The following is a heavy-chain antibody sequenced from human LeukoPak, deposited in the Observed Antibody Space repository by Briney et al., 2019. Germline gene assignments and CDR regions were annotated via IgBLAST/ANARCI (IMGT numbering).Heavy chain of an antibody. CDR1: GGSFSGYY. CDR3: ARFPRIQLWSSYGMDV. J-gene: IGHJ6*02. V-gene: IGHV4-34*01. Sequence: SGTLSLTCAVYGGSFSGYYWSWIRQPPGKGLEWIGEINHSGSTNYNPSLKSRVTISVDTSENQFSLKLSSVTAADTAVYYCARFPRIQLWSSYGMDVWGQGTTVTVSS. D-gene: IGHD5-18*01. CDR2: INHSGST.